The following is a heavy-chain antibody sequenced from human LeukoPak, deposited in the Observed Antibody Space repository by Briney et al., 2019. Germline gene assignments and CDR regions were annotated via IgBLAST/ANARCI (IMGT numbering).Heavy chain of an antibody. V-gene: IGHV4-39*07. Sequence: SETLSLTCTVSGGSLSSSSYYWGWIRQPPGKGLEWIGSIYYSGSTYYNPSLKSRVTISVDTSKNQFSLKLSSVTAADTAVYYCARPLELADAFDIWGQGTMVTVSS. J-gene: IGHJ3*02. D-gene: IGHD1-7*01. CDR1: GGSLSSSSYY. CDR2: IYYSGST. CDR3: ARPLELADAFDI.